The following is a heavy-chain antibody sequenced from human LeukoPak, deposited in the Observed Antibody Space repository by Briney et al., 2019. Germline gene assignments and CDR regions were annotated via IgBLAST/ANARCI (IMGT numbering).Heavy chain of an antibody. CDR2: IYYSGST. CDR3: ARPSYYYDSSGYTFDY. V-gene: IGHV4-39*01. CDR1: GGSISSSSYY. J-gene: IGHJ4*02. Sequence: SETLSLTCTVSGGSISSSSYYWGWLRQPPGKGLEWIGSIYYSGSTYYNPSLQSRVTISVDTSKNQFSLKLSSVTAADTAVYYCARPSYYYDSSGYTFDYWGQGTLVTVSS. D-gene: IGHD3-22*01.